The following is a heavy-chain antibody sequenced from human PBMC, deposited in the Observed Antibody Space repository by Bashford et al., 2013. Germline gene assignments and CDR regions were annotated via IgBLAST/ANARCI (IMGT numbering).Heavy chain of an antibody. D-gene: IGHD2-2*01. J-gene: IGHJ6*03. CDR3: ARDSVSGLEYQLLLFSSRFYYMDV. CDR2: ISSSSSYI. CDR1: GFTFSSYS. V-gene: IGHV3-21*01. Sequence: GSLRLSCAASGFTFSSYSMNWVRQAPGKGLEWVSSISSSSSYIYYADSVKGRFTISRDNAKNSLYLQMNSLRAEDTAVYYCARDSVSGLEYQLLLFSSRFYYMDVWGKGTTVTVSS.